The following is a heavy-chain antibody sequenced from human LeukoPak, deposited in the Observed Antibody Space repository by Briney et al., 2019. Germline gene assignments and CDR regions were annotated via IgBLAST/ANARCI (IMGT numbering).Heavy chain of an antibody. D-gene: IGHD6-19*01. CDR1: GGSISSSSYY. J-gene: IGHJ5*02. CDR2: IYYSGST. CDR3: AREAVAGTLRDRSNWFDP. V-gene: IGHV4-39*07. Sequence: PSETLSLTCTVSGGSISSSSYYWGWIRQPPGKGLEWIGSIYYSGSTYYNPSLKSRVTISVDTSKNQFSLKLSSVTAADTAVYYCAREAVAGTLRDRSNWFDPWGQGTLVTVSS.